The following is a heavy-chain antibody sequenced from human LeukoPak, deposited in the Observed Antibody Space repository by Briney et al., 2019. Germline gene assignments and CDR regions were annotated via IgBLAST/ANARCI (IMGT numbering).Heavy chain of an antibody. CDR2: LSSNGGST. D-gene: IGHD3-16*02. J-gene: IGHJ4*02. CDR3: AKDWEDYVWGSYRPTYFDY. CDR1: GFPSSTYV. V-gene: IGHV3-64*01. Sequence: GGSLSFSCAASGFPSSTYVMTWVGKAQGKGLEYVQALSSNGGSTYYANSVKGRFTISRDNSKNTLYLQMNSLRAEDTAVYYCAKDWEDYVWGSYRPTYFDYWGQGTLVTVSS.